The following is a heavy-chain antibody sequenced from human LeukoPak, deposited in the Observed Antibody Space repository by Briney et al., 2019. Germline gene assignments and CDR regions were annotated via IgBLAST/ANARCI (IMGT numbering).Heavy chain of an antibody. CDR2: IVVGSGHT. V-gene: IGHV1-58*02. CDR3: ESRGGSGSYDFDY. D-gene: IGHD3-10*01. Sequence: SVKVSCKASGFTFISSAMQWVRQARGQRPEWIGWIVVGSGHTEYAQKFQGRVTMTRDTSSSTAYMELSRLRSDETAVYYCESRGGSGSYDFDYWGQGTLVTVSS. CDR1: GFTFISSA. J-gene: IGHJ4*02.